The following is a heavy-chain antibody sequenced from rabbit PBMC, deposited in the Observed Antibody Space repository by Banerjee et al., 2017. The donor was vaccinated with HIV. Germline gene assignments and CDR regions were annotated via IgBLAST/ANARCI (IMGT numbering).Heavy chain of an antibody. J-gene: IGHJ4*01. Sequence: QEQLEESGGDLVKPEGSLTLTCTASGFSFSNKYVMCWVRQAPGKGLEWIACINTSSGITVYASWAKGRFTLSKTSSTTVTLQMTSLTAAHTATYFCARDLAGVIGWKFGLWGQGTLVTVS. CDR1: GFSFSNKYV. D-gene: IGHD4-1*01. CDR2: INTSSGIT. V-gene: IGHV1S45*01. CDR3: ARDLAGVIGWKFGL.